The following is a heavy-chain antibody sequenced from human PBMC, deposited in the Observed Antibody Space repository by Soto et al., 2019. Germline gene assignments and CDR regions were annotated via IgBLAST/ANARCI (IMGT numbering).Heavy chain of an antibody. D-gene: IGHD3-16*02. V-gene: IGHV4-59*02. J-gene: IGHJ6*02. CDR2: INYSGST. CDR3: ARMAPRYRIREYNYYSLDF. CDR1: GGSVSNYY. Sequence: QVSLQESGPGLVKPSETLSLTCTVSGGSVSNYYWTWIRQPPGKGLEWISYINYSGSTDHRTSLKSRVTISLETTKNQFSLRLISVTAADTAVYYCARMAPRYRIREYNYYSLDFWGQGTTVIVSS.